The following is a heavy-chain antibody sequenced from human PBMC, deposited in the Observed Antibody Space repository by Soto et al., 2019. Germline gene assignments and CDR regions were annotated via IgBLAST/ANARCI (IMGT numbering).Heavy chain of an antibody. V-gene: IGHV3-30*03. J-gene: IGHJ4*02. Sequence: PGGSLRLSCAASGFTFSSYGMHWVRQAPGKGLEWVAVISYDGSNKYYADSVKGRFTISRDNSKNTLYLQMNSLRAEDTAVYYCATLAAAGTTLDYWGQGTLVTVSS. CDR2: ISYDGSNK. D-gene: IGHD6-13*01. CDR1: GFTFSSYG. CDR3: ATLAAAGTTLDY.